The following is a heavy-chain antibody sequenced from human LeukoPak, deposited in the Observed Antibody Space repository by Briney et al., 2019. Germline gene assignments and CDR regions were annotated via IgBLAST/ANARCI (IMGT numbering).Heavy chain of an antibody. CDR2: ISGSNGNT. CDR3: ARSGRGTYYYFDY. CDR1: GYTFTSYG. D-gene: IGHD1-26*01. V-gene: IGHV1-18*01. Sequence: ASVKVSCKASGYTFTSYGMSWVRQGPGQGLEWKGWISGSNGNTNYAQKLQGRVTMTTDTSTGTAYMELRSLRSDATAVYYCARSGRGTYYYFDYWGQGTLVTVSS. J-gene: IGHJ4*02.